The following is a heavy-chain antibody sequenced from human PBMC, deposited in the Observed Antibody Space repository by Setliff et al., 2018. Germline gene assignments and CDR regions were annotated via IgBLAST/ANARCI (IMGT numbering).Heavy chain of an antibody. J-gene: IGHJ4*02. CDR2: SRNKESSYTT. Sequence: RLSCAASGFSFSDHYMDWVRQAPGRGLEWVARSRNKESSYTTEYAASVKGRFTIARDDSKKSVYLQMNSLKTEDAAVYYCVRTLIPGYYFDCWGQGTLVTVSP. V-gene: IGHV3-72*01. CDR3: VRTLIPGYYFDC. CDR1: GFSFSDHY. D-gene: IGHD2-21*01.